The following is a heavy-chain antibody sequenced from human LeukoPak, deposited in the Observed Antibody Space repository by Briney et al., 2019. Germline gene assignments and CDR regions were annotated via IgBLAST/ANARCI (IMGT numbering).Heavy chain of an antibody. CDR1: GGSFSGYY. J-gene: IGHJ4*02. D-gene: IGHD3-3*01. V-gene: IGHV4-34*01. CDR3: ARTRTLITIFGVVIPIYFDS. CDR2: INHSGST. Sequence: SETLSLTCAVYGGSFSGYYWSWIRQPPGKGLEWIGEINHSGSTNYNPSLKSRVTLSVDTSKNQFSLKLSVTAADTAVYYCARTRTLITIFGVVIPIYFDSWGQGTLVTVSS.